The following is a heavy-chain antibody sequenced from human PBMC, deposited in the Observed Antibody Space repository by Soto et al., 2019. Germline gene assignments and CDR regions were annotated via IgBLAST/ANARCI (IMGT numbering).Heavy chain of an antibody. J-gene: IGHJ1*01. CDR2: ISSSGSTI. CDR1: GFTFNTYE. D-gene: IGHD3-22*01. CDR3: ARGDYYDSSGYYTDFQH. Sequence: GGSLRLSCAASGFTFNTYEMNWVRQAPGKGLEWVSYISSSGSTIYYADSVKGRFTISRDNAKNSLYLQMNSLRAEGTAVYYCARGDYYDSSGYYTDFQHWGQGTLVTVSS. V-gene: IGHV3-48*03.